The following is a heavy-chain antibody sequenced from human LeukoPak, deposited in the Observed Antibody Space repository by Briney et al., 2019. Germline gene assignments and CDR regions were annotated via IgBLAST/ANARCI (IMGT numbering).Heavy chain of an antibody. Sequence: GGSLRLSCAASGFTFSSYAMSWVRQAPGKGLEWVSAISGSGGSTYYADSVKGRFTISRDNSKNTLYLQMNSLRAEDTAVCYCAKAPHFIAVAGTNYYFDYWGQGTLVTVSS. D-gene: IGHD6-19*01. CDR3: AKAPHFIAVAGTNYYFDY. V-gene: IGHV3-23*01. J-gene: IGHJ4*02. CDR1: GFTFSSYA. CDR2: ISGSGGST.